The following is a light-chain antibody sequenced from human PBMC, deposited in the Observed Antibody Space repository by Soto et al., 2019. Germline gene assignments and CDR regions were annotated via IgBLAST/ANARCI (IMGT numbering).Light chain of an antibody. J-gene: IGKJ5*01. V-gene: IGKV3-20*01. CDR2: GAS. CDR1: QSVSNNY. CDR3: QQYGSSPPIT. Sequence: EIVLTQSRGTLSLSPREGAVLXCMSIQSVSNNYLAWYQQKPGQAPRLLIYGASSRATGIPDRFSGSGSGTDFTLTISRLEPEDFAVYYCQQYGSSPPITFGQGTRLEIK.